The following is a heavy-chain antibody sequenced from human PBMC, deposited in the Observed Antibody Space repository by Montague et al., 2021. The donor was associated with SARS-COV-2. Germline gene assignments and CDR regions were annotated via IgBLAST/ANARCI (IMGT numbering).Heavy chain of an antibody. CDR1: SGSINYYY. Sequence: SETLSLTCAVSSGSINYYYLRWIRQSPGKGLEWIGYIYYSGNTNYSPSLHSRVTISVDSSKTQFSLRLTSVTAADTAVYYCARHGVGGEFGGHNWCTDAFDIWGKGTVVTVSS. V-gene: IGHV4-59*08. D-gene: IGHD5-24*01. J-gene: IGHJ3*02. CDR3: ARHGVGGEFGGHNWCTDAFDI. CDR2: IYYSGNT.